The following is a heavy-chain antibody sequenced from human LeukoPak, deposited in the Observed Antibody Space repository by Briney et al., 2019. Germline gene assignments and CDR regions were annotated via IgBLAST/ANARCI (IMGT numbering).Heavy chain of an antibody. V-gene: IGHV3-64*02. CDR2: ISYNGGST. Sequence: PGGSLRLSCAASGFIFSNYPMHWVRQAPGRGLEYVSAISYNGGSTYYADSVKGRSTIPRDNSKNTLYLQMGSLRAEDMAVYYCAASYSSGWALDYWGQGTLVTVSS. J-gene: IGHJ4*02. CDR1: GFIFSNYP. D-gene: IGHD6-19*01. CDR3: AASYSSGWALDY.